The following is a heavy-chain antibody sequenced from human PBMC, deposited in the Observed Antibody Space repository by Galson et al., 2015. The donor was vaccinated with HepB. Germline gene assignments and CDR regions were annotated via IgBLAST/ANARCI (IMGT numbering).Heavy chain of an antibody. CDR3: ARERVGGDFDH. J-gene: IGHJ4*02. CDR2: INSRGST. V-gene: IGHV4-59*12. CDR1: GGALSSYL. Sequence: ETLSLTCTVSGGALSSYLWTWIRQPPGKGLEWVGYINSRGSTDYNPSLKSRVSISVDTSKKQFSLRLNSVTAADTAVYYCARERVGGDFDHWGQGTPVTVSS. D-gene: IGHD2-2*01.